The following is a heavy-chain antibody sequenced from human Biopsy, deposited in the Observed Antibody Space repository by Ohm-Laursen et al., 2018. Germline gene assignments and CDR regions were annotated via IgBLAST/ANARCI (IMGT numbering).Heavy chain of an antibody. CDR2: IHGDERSA. V-gene: IGHV3-74*03. CDR1: GFTFSRSV. D-gene: IGHD3-16*01. J-gene: IGHJ4*02. Sequence: SLRLSCTASGFTFSRSVMHWVRQAPGKGLMWVSRIHGDERSATYAEPVKGRFTISRDNAKNTLHLQMNSLRAEDTAVYYCTRMGASRNRDDYWGQGTLVTVSS. CDR3: TRMGASRNRDDY.